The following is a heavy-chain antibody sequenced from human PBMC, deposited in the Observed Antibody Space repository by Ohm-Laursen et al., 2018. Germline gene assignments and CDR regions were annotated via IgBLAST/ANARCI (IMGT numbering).Heavy chain of an antibody. CDR1: GYTFSASY. D-gene: IGHD5-12*01. J-gene: IGHJ4*02. Sequence: SLTLSCTGTVYGYTFSASYCSWIRQPTGKGLEWIGGINHRGTTNYKSSHKSRVTISVDTSKTQLSLGLTSVTAADTAVYYCARANESGYKRKKNFFDSWGQGTLVTVSS. CDR2: INHRGTT. CDR3: ARANESGYKRKKNFFDS. V-gene: IGHV4-34*01.